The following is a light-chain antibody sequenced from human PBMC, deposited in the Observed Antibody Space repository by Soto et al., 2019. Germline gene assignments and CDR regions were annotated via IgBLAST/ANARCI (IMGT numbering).Light chain of an antibody. CDR1: QTIRNY. Sequence: DIQLTQSPASLSASVGDRVTITCRASQTIRNYLNWYQQKPGKAPKLLIYSGSSLQGGVPSWFSGSGSGTDFTLTISNLQPEDFASYFCQQSNSFPRTFGQGTKVEMK. J-gene: IGKJ1*01. CDR3: QQSNSFPRT. V-gene: IGKV1-39*01. CDR2: SGS.